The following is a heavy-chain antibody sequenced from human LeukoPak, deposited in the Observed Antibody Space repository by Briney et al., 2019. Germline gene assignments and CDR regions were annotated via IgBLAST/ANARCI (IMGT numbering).Heavy chain of an antibody. Sequence: PSETLSLTCTVSGGSIRSYYWSWIRQTAGKALEWIRRIYTSGSTNYNPSLKSRVTISVDTSKNQFSLKLSSVTAADTAVYYCARGYEIAAAGTRFDYWGQGTLVTVSS. CDR2: IYTSGST. D-gene: IGHD6-13*01. CDR1: GGSIRSYY. V-gene: IGHV4-4*07. J-gene: IGHJ4*02. CDR3: ARGYEIAAAGTRFDY.